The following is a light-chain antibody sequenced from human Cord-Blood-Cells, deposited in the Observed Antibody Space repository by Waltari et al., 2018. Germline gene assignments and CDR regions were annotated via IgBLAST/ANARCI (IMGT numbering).Light chain of an antibody. V-gene: IGLV1-47*01. CDR3: AAWDDSLSGWV. J-gene: IGLJ3*02. CDR1: SSNIGRNY. Sequence: QSVLTQPPSASGTPGQRVTIYCSGSSSNIGRNYVYWYQPLPGTAPKLLIYRNNQRPSGVPDRFSGSKSGTSASLAISGLRSEDEADYYCAAWDDSLSGWVFGGGTKLTVL. CDR2: RNN.